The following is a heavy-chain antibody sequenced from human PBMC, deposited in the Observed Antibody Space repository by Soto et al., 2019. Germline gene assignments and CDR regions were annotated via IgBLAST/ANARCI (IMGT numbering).Heavy chain of an antibody. CDR2: IYYSGST. D-gene: IGHD6-13*01. CDR3: ARKKAAAGTFNWLDP. V-gene: IGHV4-59*01. J-gene: IGHJ5*02. Sequence: SETLSLTCTVSGGSISSYYWSWIRQPPGKGLEWIGYIYYSGSTNYNPSLKSRVTISVDTSKNQFSLKLSSVTAADTAAYYCARKKAAAGTFNWLDPWGQGTLVTVSS. CDR1: GGSISSYY.